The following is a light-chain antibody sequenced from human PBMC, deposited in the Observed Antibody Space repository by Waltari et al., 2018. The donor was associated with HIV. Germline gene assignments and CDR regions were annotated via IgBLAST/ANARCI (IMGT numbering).Light chain of an antibody. CDR2: EVT. V-gene: IGLV2-14*01. CDR1: NSDVGAYHY. CDR3: SSYTITTAIV. J-gene: IGLJ2*01. Sequence: QSALTQPASVSGSPGQSITISCTGTNSDVGAYHYVSWYQQHPGKAPNLLIYEVTNRPPGISNRFSGSKSGNTASMTISGLQPEDEADYYCSSYTITTAIVFGGGTKLTVL.